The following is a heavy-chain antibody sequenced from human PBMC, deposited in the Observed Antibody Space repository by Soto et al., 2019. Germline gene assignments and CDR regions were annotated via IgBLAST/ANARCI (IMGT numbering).Heavy chain of an antibody. CDR2: IYGDGDT. V-gene: IGHV3-66*03. CDR3: AKDGVRFMEYLSPPRVPAFDI. Sequence: EVQVVESGGGFIHPGGSLRLSCAASEFTVSNNYMSWVRQAPGKGLEWVSVIYGDGDTYYADSVKGRFTISRDNSKNTQYLQMNSLRAEDTAVYYCAKDGVRFMEYLSPPRVPAFDIWGQGTMVTVSS. D-gene: IGHD3-3*01. CDR1: EFTVSNNY. J-gene: IGHJ3*02.